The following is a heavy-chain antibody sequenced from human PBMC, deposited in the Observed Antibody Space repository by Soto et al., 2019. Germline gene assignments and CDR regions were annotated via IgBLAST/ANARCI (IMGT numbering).Heavy chain of an antibody. CDR2: IIPILGIA. CDR1: GGTFSSYT. V-gene: IGHV1-69*02. Sequence: VKVSCKASGGTFSSYTISWVRQAPGQGLEWMGRIIPILGIANYAQKFQGRVTITADKSTSTAYMELSSLRSEDTAVYYCARGYCSGGSCTGMDVWGKGTTVTVSS. J-gene: IGHJ6*04. CDR3: ARGYCSGGSCTGMDV. D-gene: IGHD2-15*01.